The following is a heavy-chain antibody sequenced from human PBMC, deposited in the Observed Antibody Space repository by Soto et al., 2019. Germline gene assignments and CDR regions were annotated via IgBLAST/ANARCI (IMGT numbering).Heavy chain of an antibody. Sequence: GGSLRLSCAASGFTFSSYWMSWVRQAPGKGLEWVANIKQDGSEKYYVDSVKGRFTISRDNAKNSLYLQMNSLRAEDTAVYYCARDPIGYCSGGSCYSGFYHLFDYWGQGTLVTVSS. CDR1: GFTFSSYW. J-gene: IGHJ4*02. D-gene: IGHD2-15*01. CDR3: ARDPIGYCSGGSCYSGFYHLFDY. V-gene: IGHV3-7*01. CDR2: IKQDGSEK.